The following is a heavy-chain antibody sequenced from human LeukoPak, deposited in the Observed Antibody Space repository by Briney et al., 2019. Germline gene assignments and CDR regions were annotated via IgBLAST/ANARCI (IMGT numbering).Heavy chain of an antibody. Sequence: PGGSLRLSCAASGFTFSSYSMNWVRQAPGKGLEWVSYISNSSSTIYYADSVKGRFTISRDNAKNSLYLQMNSLRAEDTAVYYCACTTVVTPGALDYWGQGTLVTVSS. CDR1: GFTFSSYS. D-gene: IGHD4-23*01. J-gene: IGHJ4*02. V-gene: IGHV3-48*04. CDR2: ISNSSSTI. CDR3: ACTTVVTPGALDY.